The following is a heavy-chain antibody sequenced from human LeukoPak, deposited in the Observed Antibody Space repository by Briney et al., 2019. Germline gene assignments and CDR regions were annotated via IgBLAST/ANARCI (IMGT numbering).Heavy chain of an antibody. D-gene: IGHD1-26*01. CDR2: ISYDGSNK. J-gene: IGHJ4*02. V-gene: IGHV3-30*04. Sequence: GGSLRLSCAASGFTFSSYAMHWVRQAPGKGLEWVAVISYDGSNKYYADSVKGRFTISRDNSKNTLYLQMNSLRAEDTAVYYCARFVVGAIDYWGQGTLVTVSS. CDR1: GFTFSSYA. CDR3: ARFVVGAIDY.